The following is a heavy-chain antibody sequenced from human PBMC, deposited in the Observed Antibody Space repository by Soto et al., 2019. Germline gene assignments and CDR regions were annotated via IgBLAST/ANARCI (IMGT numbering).Heavy chain of an antibody. CDR2: INAYNGDT. D-gene: IGHD6-19*01. CDR1: GYTFTSYA. V-gene: IGHV1-18*01. CDR3: ARDGQKQWLLRALDI. J-gene: IGHJ3*02. Sequence: ASVKVSCKASGYTFTSYAMHWVRQAPGQRLEWMGWINAYNGDTNYAQNLQGRVTMTTDTSTSTAYMELRSLASDDTAMYYCARDGQKQWLLRALDIWGQGTMVTVSS.